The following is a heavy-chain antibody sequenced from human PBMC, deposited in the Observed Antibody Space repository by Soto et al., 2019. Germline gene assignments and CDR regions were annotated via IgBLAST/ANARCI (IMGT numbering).Heavy chain of an antibody. J-gene: IGHJ5*02. CDR1: GYTFTSYG. CDR2: ISAYNGNT. V-gene: IGHV1-18*01. Sequence: ASVKVSCKASGYTFTSYGISWVRQAPGQGLEWMGWISAYNGNTNYAQKLQGRVTMTTDTSTSTAYMELRSLRSDDTAVYYCARGSTMVRGVNLRWFDPWGQGTLVTVSS. CDR3: ARGSTMVRGVNLRWFDP. D-gene: IGHD3-10*01.